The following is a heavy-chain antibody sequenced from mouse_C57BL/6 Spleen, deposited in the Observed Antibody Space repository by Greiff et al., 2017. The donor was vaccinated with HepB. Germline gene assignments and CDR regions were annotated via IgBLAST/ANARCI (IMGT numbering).Heavy chain of an antibody. Sequence: EVQLQESGPGLVKPSQSLSLTCSVTGYSITSGYYWNWIRQFPGNKLEWMGYISYDGSNNYNPSLKNRISITRDTSKNQFFLKLNSVTTEDTATYYCARFYYDYDWFAYWGQGTLVTVSA. CDR3: ARFYYDYDWFAY. CDR2: ISYDGSN. D-gene: IGHD2-4*01. CDR1: GYSITSGYY. V-gene: IGHV3-6*01. J-gene: IGHJ3*01.